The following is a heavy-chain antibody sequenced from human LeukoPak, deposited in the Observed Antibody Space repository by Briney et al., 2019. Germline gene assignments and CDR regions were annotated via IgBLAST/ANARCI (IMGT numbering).Heavy chain of an antibody. CDR3: AKGGVVVPAARTPNNWFDP. J-gene: IGHJ5*02. CDR1: GFTFGNSW. Sequence: GGSLRLSCAASGFTFGNSWVHWVRQAPGKGLVWVSLINADGNITTYADSVKGRFTISRDNSKNTLYLQMNSLRAEDTAVYYCAKGGVVVPAARTPNNWFDPWGQGTLVTVSS. D-gene: IGHD2-2*01. V-gene: IGHV3-74*01. CDR2: INADGNIT.